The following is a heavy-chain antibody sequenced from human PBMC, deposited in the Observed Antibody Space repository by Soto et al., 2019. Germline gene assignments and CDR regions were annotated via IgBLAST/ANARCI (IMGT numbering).Heavy chain of an antibody. CDR1: GGSISSGDYY. Sequence: ASETLSLTCTVSGGSISSGDYYWSWIRQPPGKGLEWIGYIYYSGSTYYNPSLKSRVTISVDTSKNQFSLKLSSVTAADTAVYYCARATTAAFGVVLYYYYGMDVWGQGTTVTVSS. CDR2: IYYSGST. J-gene: IGHJ6*02. D-gene: IGHD3-3*01. CDR3: ARATTAAFGVVLYYYYGMDV. V-gene: IGHV4-30-4*01.